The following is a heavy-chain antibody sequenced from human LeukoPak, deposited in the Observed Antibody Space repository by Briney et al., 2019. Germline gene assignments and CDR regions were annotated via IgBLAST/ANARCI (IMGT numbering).Heavy chain of an antibody. CDR3: AKDHSSGWYYFDY. J-gene: IGHJ4*02. CDR1: GFTFSCYG. D-gene: IGHD6-19*01. Sequence: GRSLRLSCAASGFTFSCYGMHWVRQAPGKGLEWVAVISYDGSNKYYADSVEGRFTISRDNSKNTLYLQMNSLRAEDTAVYYCAKDHSSGWYYFDYWGQGTLVTVSS. V-gene: IGHV3-30*18. CDR2: ISYDGSNK.